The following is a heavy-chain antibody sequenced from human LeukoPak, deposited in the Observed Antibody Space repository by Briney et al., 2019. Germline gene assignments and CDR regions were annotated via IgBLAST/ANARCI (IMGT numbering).Heavy chain of an antibody. D-gene: IGHD3-9*01. J-gene: IGHJ1*01. Sequence: GASVKVSCKASGYTFTCYYMHWVRQAPGQGLEWMGWINPNSGGTNYAQKFQGRVTMTRDTSISTAYMELSRLRSDDTAVYYCARARTYFDWLEYFQHWGQGTLVTVSS. CDR2: INPNSGGT. CDR3: ARARTYFDWLEYFQH. CDR1: GYTFTCYY. V-gene: IGHV1-2*02.